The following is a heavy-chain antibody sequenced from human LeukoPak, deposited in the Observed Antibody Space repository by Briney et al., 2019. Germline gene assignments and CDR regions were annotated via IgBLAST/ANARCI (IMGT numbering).Heavy chain of an antibody. Sequence: ASVKVSCKASGYTFTDYYMHWVRQAPGQGLEWMGRINPNSGGTNYAQKFQGRVAMTRDTSINTAYMELTRLRSDDTAVYYCAGDSRSTWSYYGGRGTLVTVSS. D-gene: IGHD6-13*01. CDR2: INPNSGGT. V-gene: IGHV1-2*06. CDR1: GYTFTDYY. J-gene: IGHJ4*02. CDR3: AGDSRSTWSYY.